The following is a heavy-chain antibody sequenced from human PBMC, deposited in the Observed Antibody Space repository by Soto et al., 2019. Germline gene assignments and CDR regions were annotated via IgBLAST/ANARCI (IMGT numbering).Heavy chain of an antibody. J-gene: IGHJ6*03. D-gene: IGHD3-9*01. Sequence: GASLKVSCKASGYTFTSYDINWVRQATGQGLEWMGWMNPNSGNTGYAQKFQGRVTMTRNTSISTAYMELSSLRSEDTAVYYCARLVGKTGSKKDNYYMDVWGKGTTVTVSS. CDR3: ARLVGKTGSKKDNYYMDV. CDR1: GYTFTSYD. V-gene: IGHV1-8*01. CDR2: MNPNSGNT.